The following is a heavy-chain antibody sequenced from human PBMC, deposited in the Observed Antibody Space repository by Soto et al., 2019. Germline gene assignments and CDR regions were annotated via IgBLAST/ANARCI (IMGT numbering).Heavy chain of an antibody. V-gene: IGHV4-34*01. D-gene: IGHD4-17*01. J-gene: IGHJ2*01. Sequence: SETLSLTCAVYGGSFSGYYWSWIRQPPGKGLEWIGEINHSGSTNYNPSLKSRVTISVDTSKNQFSLKLSSVTAADTAVYYCATHDYGGKGSPYWYFDLWGRGTLVTVSS. CDR1: GGSFSGYY. CDR2: INHSGST. CDR3: ATHDYGGKGSPYWYFDL.